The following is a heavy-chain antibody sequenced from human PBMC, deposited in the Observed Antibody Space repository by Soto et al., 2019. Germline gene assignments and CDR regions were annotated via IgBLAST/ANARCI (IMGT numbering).Heavy chain of an antibody. Sequence: GASVKVSCKASGYTFSDYYINWVRQAPGQGLEWVGYINPNSGDTIYGQKLQGRVTMTRDTSISTAYMEMSRLRSDDTAVYYCAVQDYGDYVADYYGMDVWGQGTTVTVSS. CDR3: AVQDYGDYVADYYGMDV. CDR2: INPNSGDT. CDR1: GYTFSDYY. D-gene: IGHD4-17*01. V-gene: IGHV1-2*02. J-gene: IGHJ6*02.